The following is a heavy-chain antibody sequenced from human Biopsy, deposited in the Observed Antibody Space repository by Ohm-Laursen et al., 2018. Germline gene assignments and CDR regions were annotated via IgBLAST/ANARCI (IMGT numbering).Heavy chain of an antibody. CDR3: ARGSNEYGGLYFPH. D-gene: IGHD4-23*01. V-gene: IGHV4-59*11. Sequence: SQTLSLTCTVSGGSFTGHYWTWIRQPPGQGLEWIGHISHTGYTSYKSSLKSQVTISLDTSRKHFSLRLTSLAAADTAVYYCARGSNEYGGLYFPHWGQGTLVTVSS. CDR2: ISHTGYT. CDR1: GGSFTGHY. J-gene: IGHJ1*01.